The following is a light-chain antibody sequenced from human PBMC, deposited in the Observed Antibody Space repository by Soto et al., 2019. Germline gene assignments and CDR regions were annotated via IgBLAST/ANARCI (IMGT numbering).Light chain of an antibody. V-gene: IGKV1-9*01. Sequence: IQLTQSPSSLSASVGDRVTVTCRASQCIRNYLAWYQQKPGKAPKLLICDASTLYSGVPSRFSGSGSGTDVTLTISGLQPEDLAAYYCQQLRSYPSTFGGGTKVEI. CDR1: QCIRNY. CDR3: QQLRSYPST. J-gene: IGKJ4*01. CDR2: DAS.